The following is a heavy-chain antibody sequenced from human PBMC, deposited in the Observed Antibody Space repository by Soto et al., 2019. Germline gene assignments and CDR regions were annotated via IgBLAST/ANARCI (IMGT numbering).Heavy chain of an antibody. J-gene: IGHJ6*02. CDR2: INPSGGST. CDR3: ARDMVAARPDYYYYYGMDV. D-gene: IGHD6-6*01. Sequence: GASVKVSCKASGYTFTSYYMHWVRQAPGQGLEWMGIINPSGGSTSYAQKFQGRVTMTRDTSTSTVYMELSSLRSEDTAVYYCARDMVAARPDYYYYYGMDVWGQGTTVTVSS. CDR1: GYTFTSYY. V-gene: IGHV1-46*01.